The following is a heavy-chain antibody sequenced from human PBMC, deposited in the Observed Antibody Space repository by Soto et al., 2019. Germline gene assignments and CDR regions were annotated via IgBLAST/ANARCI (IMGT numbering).Heavy chain of an antibody. V-gene: IGHV4-59*01. CDR2: IYYTDST. Sequence: SETLSLTCTVSGGSISDYHWSCIRQPPGKGLEWIGYIYYTDSTNYNPSLKSRVTISADTSTNQFSLKLSSVTAADTAVYYCARDPLYYGGKPHGYFDSCGQGTLVTVSS. D-gene: IGHD2-21*01. J-gene: IGHJ4*02. CDR1: GGSISDYH. CDR3: ARDPLYYGGKPHGYFDS.